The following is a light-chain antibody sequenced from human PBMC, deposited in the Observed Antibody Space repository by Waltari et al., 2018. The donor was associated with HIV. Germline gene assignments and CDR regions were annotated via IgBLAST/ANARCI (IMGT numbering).Light chain of an antibody. V-gene: IGLV2-8*01. J-gene: IGLJ2*01. Sequence: QSALTQPPSASGSPGQSVTISCTGTSIDVGTYNYVPWYQQHPGKAPKLLIYEVIKRPSGVPDRFSGSKSGNTASLTVSGLQAEDEADYYCSSYSNSKNLLFGGGTKLTVL. CDR2: EVI. CDR3: SSYSNSKNLL. CDR1: SIDVGTYNY.